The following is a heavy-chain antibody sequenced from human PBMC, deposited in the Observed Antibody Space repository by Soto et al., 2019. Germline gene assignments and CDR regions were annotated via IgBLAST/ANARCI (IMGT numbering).Heavy chain of an antibody. Sequence: QVQLQESGPGLVKPSGTLSLTCAVSGGSISSSNWWSWVRQPPGKGLEWIGEIYHSGSTNYNPSLKSRVTISVDKSKTPFAPKLSSVTAAATAVYYCAGDYMVRGVMRWFDPWGQGTLVTVSS. J-gene: IGHJ5*02. V-gene: IGHV4-4*02. D-gene: IGHD3-10*01. CDR2: IYHSGST. CDR1: GGSISSSNW. CDR3: AGDYMVRGVMRWFDP.